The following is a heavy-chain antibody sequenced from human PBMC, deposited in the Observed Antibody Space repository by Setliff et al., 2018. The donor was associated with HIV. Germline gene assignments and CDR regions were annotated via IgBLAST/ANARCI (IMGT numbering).Heavy chain of an antibody. CDR1: GDSISSYY. CDR3: ARQVGNKVLFDS. V-gene: IGHV4-59*01. Sequence: SETLSLTCTVSGDSISSYYWSWIRQPPGKGLEWIGYIYYSGSTNYNPSLKSRVTISVDTSKNQLSLKLSSVTAAGTAVYYCARQVGNKVLFDSWGQGTPVTVSS. CDR2: IYYSGST. D-gene: IGHD7-27*01. J-gene: IGHJ4*02.